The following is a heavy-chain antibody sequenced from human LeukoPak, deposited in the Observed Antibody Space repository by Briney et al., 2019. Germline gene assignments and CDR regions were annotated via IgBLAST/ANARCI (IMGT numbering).Heavy chain of an antibody. CDR2: IKEDGSGK. V-gene: IGHV3-7*01. CDR1: GFSFSSYW. CDR3: ARKDSSPRTFDY. Sequence: PGGSLRLSCVASGFSFSSYWMSWVRQAPGKGLEWVANIKEDGSGKNYVDSVKGRFTISRDNAKNSLYLQMNSLRAEDTAVYYCARKDSSPRTFDYWGQGTLVTVSS. J-gene: IGHJ4*02. D-gene: IGHD3-22*01.